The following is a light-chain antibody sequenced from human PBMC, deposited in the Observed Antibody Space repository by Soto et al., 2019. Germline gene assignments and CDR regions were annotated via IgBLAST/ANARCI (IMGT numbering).Light chain of an antibody. CDR1: QGVVHISNNKDF. CDR2: WAS. J-gene: IGKJ3*01. Sequence: DIVMTQSPDALAVSLGERATINCKSSQGVVHISNNKDFLAWFQQKPGQPPKLLIYWASTRESGVPDRFSGSGSGTDFTLTISSLQAEDVAIYYCQQYYSLPFTFGPGTKVDLK. V-gene: IGKV4-1*01. CDR3: QQYYSLPFT.